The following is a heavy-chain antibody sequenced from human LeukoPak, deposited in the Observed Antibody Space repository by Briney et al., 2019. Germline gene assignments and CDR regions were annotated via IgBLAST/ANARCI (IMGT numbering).Heavy chain of an antibody. D-gene: IGHD3-10*01. CDR1: GYTFTSYY. V-gene: IGHV1-18*04. CDR2: ISAYNGNT. CDR3: ARSPPATTMVRGVSTWFDP. Sequence: ASVKVSCKASGYTFTSYYMHWVRQAPGQGLEWMGWISAYNGNTNYAQKLQGRVTMTTDTSTSTAYMELRSLRSDDTAVYYCARSPPATTMVRGVSTWFDPWGQGTLVTVSS. J-gene: IGHJ5*02.